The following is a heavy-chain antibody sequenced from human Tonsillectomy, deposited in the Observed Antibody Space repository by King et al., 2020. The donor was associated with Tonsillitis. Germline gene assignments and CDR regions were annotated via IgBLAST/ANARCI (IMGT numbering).Heavy chain of an antibody. D-gene: IGHD6-19*01. V-gene: IGHV3-53*01. CDR1: GFTVSSNY. CDR2: IYSGGST. J-gene: IGHJ3*02. CDR3: ARAGARSDSSGWFDAFDI. Sequence: VQLVESGGGLIQPGGSLRLSCAASGFTVSSNYMSWVRQAPGKGLEWVSVIYSGGSTYYADSVKGRFTISRDNSKNTLYLQMNSLRAEDTAVYYCARAGARSDSSGWFDAFDIWGQGTMVTVSS.